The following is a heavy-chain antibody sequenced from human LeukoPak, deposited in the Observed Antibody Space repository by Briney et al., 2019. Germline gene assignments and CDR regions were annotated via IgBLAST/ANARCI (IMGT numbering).Heavy chain of an antibody. Sequence: SETLSLTCTVSGGSISSYYWSWIRQPPGKGLEWIGYIYDSGSTNYNPSLKSRVTISVDTTKNQFSLKLSSVTAADTAVYYCARASYYYDSSGYYPSLDYWGQGTLVTVSS. CDR1: GGSISSYY. D-gene: IGHD3-22*01. CDR2: IYDSGST. V-gene: IGHV4-59*01. CDR3: ARASYYYDSSGYYPSLDY. J-gene: IGHJ4*02.